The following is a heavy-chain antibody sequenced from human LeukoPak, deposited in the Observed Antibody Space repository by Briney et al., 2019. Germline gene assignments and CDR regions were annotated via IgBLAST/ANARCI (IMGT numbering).Heavy chain of an antibody. CDR2: INHSGST. J-gene: IGHJ4*02. Sequence: PSETLSLTCALYVGSFSGYYWSWIRQPPGKGLEWIGEINHSGSTNYNPSLKSRVTISVDTSKNQFSLKLSSVTAADTAVYYCASRVNTAMVTTPLDYWGQGTLVTVSS. CDR3: ASRVNTAMVTTPLDY. V-gene: IGHV4-34*01. CDR1: VGSFSGYY. D-gene: IGHD5-18*01.